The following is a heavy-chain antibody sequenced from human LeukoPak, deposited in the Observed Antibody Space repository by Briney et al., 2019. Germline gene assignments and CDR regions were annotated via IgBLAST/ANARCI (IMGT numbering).Heavy chain of an antibody. V-gene: IGHV7-4-1*02. Sequence: ASVKVSCKASGYTFTSYAMNWVRQAPGQGLEGRGWINTNTGNAMYAQGFTGRFVFSLDTSFSTAYLQISSLKAEDTAVYYCARGLGSVTGYYSYYYYYMDVWGKGTTVTVSS. J-gene: IGHJ6*03. CDR2: INTNTGNA. D-gene: IGHD3-9*01. CDR3: ARGLGSVTGYYSYYYYYMDV. CDR1: GYTFTSYA.